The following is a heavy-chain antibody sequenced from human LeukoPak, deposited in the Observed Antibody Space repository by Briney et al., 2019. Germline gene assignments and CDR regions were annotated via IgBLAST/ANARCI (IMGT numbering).Heavy chain of an antibody. CDR3: ARGSSYGFSMGY. CDR1: GYTFTSYG. Sequence: GASVKVSCKASGYTFTSYGISWVRQAPGQGLEWMGWISTYNGDTNYAHKLQGRVTMTTGTSTTTAYMELRSLRSDDTAVYYCARGSSYGFSMGYWGQGTLVIVSS. D-gene: IGHD5-18*01. J-gene: IGHJ4*02. V-gene: IGHV1-18*01. CDR2: ISTYNGDT.